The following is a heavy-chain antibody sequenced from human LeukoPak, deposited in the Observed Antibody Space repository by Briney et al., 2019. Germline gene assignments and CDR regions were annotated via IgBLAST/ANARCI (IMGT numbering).Heavy chain of an antibody. CDR2: IIPIFGTA. CDR3: ARGRRYSGSYSLGY. CDR1: GGTFSSYA. D-gene: IGHD1-26*01. Sequence: GASVKVSCKASGGTFSSYAISWVRQAPGQGLEWMGGIIPIFGTANYAQKFQGRVTITRNTSISTAYMELSSLRSEDTAVYYCARGRRYSGSYSLGYWGQGTLVTVSS. J-gene: IGHJ4*02. V-gene: IGHV1-69*05.